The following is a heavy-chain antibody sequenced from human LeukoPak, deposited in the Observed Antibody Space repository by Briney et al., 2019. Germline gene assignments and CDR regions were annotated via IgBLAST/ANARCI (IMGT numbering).Heavy chain of an antibody. CDR3: VREFRGGYFDY. CDR1: GNTFTNYY. V-gene: IGHV1-46*01. D-gene: IGHD3-10*01. J-gene: IGHJ4*02. Sequence: ASVKVSCKASGNTFTNYYVHWWRQAPGQGLEWLGLINPDGISTNYAQRSQGRVTMTRDTSTGTVYMELSSLISDDTALYYCVREFRGGYFDYWGQGTLVTVSS. CDR2: INPDGIST.